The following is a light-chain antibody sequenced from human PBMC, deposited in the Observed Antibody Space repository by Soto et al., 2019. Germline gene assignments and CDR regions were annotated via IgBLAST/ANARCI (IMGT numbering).Light chain of an antibody. Sequence: DIQMTQSPYSLSAAVGDRVTIACRASQNINTYLNWYQQKPGKAPGLLIYAASTLQSGVPSRFSGSGSGTDFTLTISSLQPEDFATYYCQQDLRPPLTFGPGTKVDIK. CDR2: AAS. V-gene: IGKV1-39*01. CDR1: QNINTY. J-gene: IGKJ3*01. CDR3: QQDLRPPLT.